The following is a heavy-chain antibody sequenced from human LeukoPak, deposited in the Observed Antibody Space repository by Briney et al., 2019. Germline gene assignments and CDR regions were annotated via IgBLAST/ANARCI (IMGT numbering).Heavy chain of an antibody. J-gene: IGHJ4*02. CDR3: ARDRSGFGENWEGYFDY. D-gene: IGHD3-10*01. CDR1: GGSISSYY. CDR2: IYYSGST. Sequence: SETLSLTCTVSGGSISSYYWSWIRQPPGKGLEWIGYIYYSGSTNYNPSLKSRVTISVDTSKNQFSLKLSSVTAADTAVYYCARDRSGFGENWEGYFDYWGQGTLVTVSS. V-gene: IGHV4-59*01.